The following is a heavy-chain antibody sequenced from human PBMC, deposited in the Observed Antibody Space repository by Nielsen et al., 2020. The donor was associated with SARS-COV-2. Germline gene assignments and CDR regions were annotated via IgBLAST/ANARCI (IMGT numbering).Heavy chain of an antibody. D-gene: IGHD5-24*01. CDR1: GFTFSDYY. CDR2: IRSGSTYT. Sequence: GESLKISCAASGFTFSDYYMSWIRQAPGKGLEWISYIRSGSTYTNYADSVKSRFTTSRDDAKNSLYLQMNSLRAEDTAVYYCAREGRDLPLDYWGQGVLVTVSS. J-gene: IGHJ4*02. CDR3: AREGRDLPLDY. V-gene: IGHV3-11*05.